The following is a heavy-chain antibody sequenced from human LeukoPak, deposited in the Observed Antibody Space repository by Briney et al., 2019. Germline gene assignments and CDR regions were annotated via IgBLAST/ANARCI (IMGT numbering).Heavy chain of an antibody. CDR2: IYYSGST. V-gene: IGHV4-39*07. Sequence: SETLSLTCTVSGGSISSSSYYWGWIRQPPGKGLEWIGSIYYSGSTYYNPSLKSRVTISVDTSKNQFSLKLSSVTAADTAVYYCARQPEGDYYDSSGYYMVTLGYFQHWGQGTLVTVSS. J-gene: IGHJ1*01. CDR3: ARQPEGDYYDSSGYYMVTLGYFQH. D-gene: IGHD3-22*01. CDR1: GGSISSSSYY.